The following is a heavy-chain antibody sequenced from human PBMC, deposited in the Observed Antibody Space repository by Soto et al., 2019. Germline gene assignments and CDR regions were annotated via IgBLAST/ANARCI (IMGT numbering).Heavy chain of an antibody. D-gene: IGHD6-6*01. V-gene: IGHV1-69*13. J-gene: IGHJ6*02. CDR2: IIPIFGTA. CDR1: GGTFSSYA. CDR3: ARGVEYSSSSGYYYYGMDA. Sequence: SVKVSCKASGGTFSSYAISWVRQAPGQGLEWMGGIIPIFGTANYAQKFQGRVTITADESTSTAYMELSSLRSEDTAVYYCARGVEYSSSSGYYYYGMDAWGQGTTVTVSS.